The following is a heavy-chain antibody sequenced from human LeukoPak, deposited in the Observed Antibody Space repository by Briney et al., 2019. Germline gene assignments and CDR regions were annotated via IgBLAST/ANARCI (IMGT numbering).Heavy chain of an antibody. D-gene: IGHD6-13*01. CDR3: ARGIAAAGTPSARFDP. CDR1: GGSISSRNW. CDR2: IHHSGST. Sequence: SETLSLTCAVSGGSISSRNWWSWVRQPPGKGLEWIAEIHHSGSTNYNPSLKSRVTISVDKSKNQFSLKLSSVTAADTAVYYCARGIAAAGTPSARFDPWGQGTLVTVSS. J-gene: IGHJ5*02. V-gene: IGHV4-4*02.